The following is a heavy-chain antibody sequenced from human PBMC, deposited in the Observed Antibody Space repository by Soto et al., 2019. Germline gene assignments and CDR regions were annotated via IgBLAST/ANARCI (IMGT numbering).Heavy chain of an antibody. J-gene: IGHJ5*02. CDR3: ASDKRVTMVGGWFDP. D-gene: IGHD2-15*01. V-gene: IGHV4-38-2*01. CDR2: IYHSGKT. CDR1: GYSISSGYY. Sequence: SETLSLTCVVSGYSISSGYYWAWVRQPPGKELEWIGSIYHSGKTYYKPSLRSRVTVSVDTPKNQFSMKLISVTAADTAVYYCASDKRVTMVGGWFDPWGQGTLVTVSS.